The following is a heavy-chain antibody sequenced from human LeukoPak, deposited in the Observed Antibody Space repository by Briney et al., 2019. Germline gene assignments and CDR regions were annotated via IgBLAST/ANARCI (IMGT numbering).Heavy chain of an antibody. CDR1: GFTFSTYW. D-gene: IGHD2-8*01. CDR2: INHDRSEK. J-gene: IGHJ4*02. V-gene: IGHV3-7*01. Sequence: GGSPRLSFSASGFTFSTYWMTWVRQAPGKVLEWVANINHDRSEKYDVDAVRGRFTISRDNAKNSLYLQMKSLRAEDTALYCCARLLAYGGGGEAFDYWGQGSLVTVSS. CDR3: ARLLAYGGGGEAFDY.